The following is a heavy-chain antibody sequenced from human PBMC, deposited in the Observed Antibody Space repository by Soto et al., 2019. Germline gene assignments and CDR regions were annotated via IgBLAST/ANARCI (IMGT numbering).Heavy chain of an antibody. D-gene: IGHD3-3*01. CDR2: ISAYNGHT. Sequence: QVQLVQSGAEVKKPGASVKVSCKASGYTFTSYGISWVRQAPGQGLEWMGWISAYNGHTNYAQKHQGRVTMTTDTSTSTAYMELRSPRSDDTAVYYCARDLTVYPSSTMDVWGQGTTVTVSS. V-gene: IGHV1-18*01. CDR3: ARDLTVYPSSTMDV. CDR1: GYTFTSYG. J-gene: IGHJ6*02.